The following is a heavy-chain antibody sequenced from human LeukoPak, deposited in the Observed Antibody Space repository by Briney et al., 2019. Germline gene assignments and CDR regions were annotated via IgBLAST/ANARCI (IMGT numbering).Heavy chain of an antibody. D-gene: IGHD3-16*01. CDR3: VRDTFSPDAFDI. CDR1: GFTFSSYS. J-gene: IGHJ3*02. Sequence: PGGSLRLSCAASGFTFSSYSMNWVRQAPGKGLEWVSSISTSSSYIYSADSVKGRFTISRDNAKNSLYLQMNSLRAEDTAVYYCVRDTFSPDAFDIWGHGTMVTVSS. V-gene: IGHV3-21*01. CDR2: ISTSSSYI.